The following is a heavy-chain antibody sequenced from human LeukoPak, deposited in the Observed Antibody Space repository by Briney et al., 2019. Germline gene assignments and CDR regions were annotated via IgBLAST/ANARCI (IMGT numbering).Heavy chain of an antibody. J-gene: IGHJ4*02. V-gene: IGHV3-30*01. CDR2: ISYDGTDK. Sequence: PGGSLRLSCAASAFTFSDYAFHWVRQAPGKGLEWVAVISYDGTDKDYVDSVKGRFTISRDNSKDTLYLQMNSLRGEDSAVYYRAGDGYNGSPIDFWGQGTLVTVSS. CDR3: AGDGYNGSPIDF. CDR1: AFTFSDYA. D-gene: IGHD5-24*01.